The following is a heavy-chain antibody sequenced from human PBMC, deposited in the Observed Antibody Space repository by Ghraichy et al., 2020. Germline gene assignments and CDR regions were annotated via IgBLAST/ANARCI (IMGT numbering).Heavy chain of an antibody. CDR1: GGSISSSNW. Sequence: SETLSLTCAVSGGSISSSNWWSWVRQPPGKGLEWIGEIYHSGSTNYNPSLKSRVTISVDKSKNQFSLKLSSVTAADTAVYYCARGIKEWLRTHYYYYGMDVWGQGTTVTVSS. J-gene: IGHJ6*02. CDR2: IYHSGST. V-gene: IGHV4-4*02. CDR3: ARGIKEWLRTHYYYYGMDV. D-gene: IGHD5-12*01.